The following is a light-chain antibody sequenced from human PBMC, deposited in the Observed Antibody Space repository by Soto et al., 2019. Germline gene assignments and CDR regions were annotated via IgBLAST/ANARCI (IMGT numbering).Light chain of an antibody. V-gene: IGLV4-69*01. CDR3: SSYTSSNTLEV. Sequence: QLVLTQSPSASASLGASVKLTCTLSSGHSSYAIAWHQQQPEKGPRYLMKLNSDGSHSKGDGIPDRFSGSSSGAERYLTISSLQSEDEADYYCSSYTSSNTLEVFGIGTKLTVL. J-gene: IGLJ1*01. CDR2: LNSDGSH. CDR1: SGHSSYA.